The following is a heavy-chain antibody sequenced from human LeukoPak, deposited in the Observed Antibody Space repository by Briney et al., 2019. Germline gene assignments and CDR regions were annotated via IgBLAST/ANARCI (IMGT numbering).Heavy chain of an antibody. D-gene: IGHD3-10*01. CDR2: INPNSGGT. CDR1: GYTFTGYY. J-gene: IGHJ4*02. CDR3: ARAYGFGEGNYFFDY. V-gene: IGHV1-2*04. Sequence: EASVTVSCTASGYTFTGYYMHWVRQAPGQGLEWMGWINPNSGGTNYAQKFQGWVTMTRDTSISTAYMELSRLRSDDTAVYYCARAYGFGEGNYFFDYWGQGTLVTVSS.